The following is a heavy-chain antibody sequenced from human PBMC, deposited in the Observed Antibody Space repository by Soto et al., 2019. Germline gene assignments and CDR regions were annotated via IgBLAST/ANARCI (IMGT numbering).Heavy chain of an antibody. CDR1: GDSVSSNSAA. CDR3: ARGTSYDFWSGYNPSGFDP. J-gene: IGHJ5*02. CDR2: TYYRSKWYN. V-gene: IGHV6-1*01. Sequence: SQTLSLTCAISGDSVSSNSAAWNWIRQSPSRGLEWLGRTYYRSKWYNDYAVSVKSRITINPDTSKNQFSLQLNSVTPEDTAVYYCARGTSYDFWSGYNPSGFDPWGQGTLVTV. D-gene: IGHD3-3*01.